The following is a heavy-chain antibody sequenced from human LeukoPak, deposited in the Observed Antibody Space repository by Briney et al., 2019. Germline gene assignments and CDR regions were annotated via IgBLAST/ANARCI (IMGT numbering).Heavy chain of an antibody. CDR2: IYYSGST. Sequence: PSETLSLTCTVSGGSIGSSSYYWGWIRQPPGKGLEWIGSIYYSGSTYYNPSLESRLTISVDTSKNQFSLKLSSVTAADTAVYYCARGSPYEHWGRGTLVTVSS. CDR1: GGSIGSSSYY. D-gene: IGHD3-3*01. CDR3: ARGSPYEH. J-gene: IGHJ4*02. V-gene: IGHV4-39*01.